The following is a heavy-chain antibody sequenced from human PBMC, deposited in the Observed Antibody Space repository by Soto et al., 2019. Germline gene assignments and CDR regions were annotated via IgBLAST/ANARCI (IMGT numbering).Heavy chain of an antibody. D-gene: IGHD6-19*01. V-gene: IGHV3-48*01. CDR3: AVSGWGLAGGFDP. CDR1: GFTFSSYS. Sequence: EVQLVESGGGLVQPGGSLRLSCAASGFTFSSYSMNWVRQAPGKGLEWVSYISSYSSTIYYADSVKGRFTISRDNAKNSLYLPMNSLRGEDTAVYYCAVSGWGLAGGFDPWGQGTLVTVSS. CDR2: ISSYSSTI. J-gene: IGHJ5*02.